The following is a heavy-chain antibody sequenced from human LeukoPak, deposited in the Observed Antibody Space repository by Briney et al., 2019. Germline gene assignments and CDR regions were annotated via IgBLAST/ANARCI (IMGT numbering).Heavy chain of an antibody. J-gene: IGHJ4*02. V-gene: IGHV3-23*01. Sequence: PGGSLRLSCAASGFIFSSYAMSWIRQAPGKGLEWVSGISPSGGTTIYADSVKGRFTMSRDNSKNTLYLQMNSLRAEDTAVYYCAPSGATRNFDYWGQGTLVSVSS. CDR3: APSGATRNFDY. CDR2: ISPSGGTT. D-gene: IGHD6-6*01. CDR1: GFIFSSYA.